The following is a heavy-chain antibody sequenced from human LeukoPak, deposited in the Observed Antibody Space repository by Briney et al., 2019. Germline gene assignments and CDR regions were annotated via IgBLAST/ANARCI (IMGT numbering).Heavy chain of an antibody. V-gene: IGHV4-59*01. CDR3: ANEGIAAAGHIDY. CDR1: GGSISSYY. D-gene: IGHD6-13*01. J-gene: IGHJ4*02. Sequence: SETLSLTCTVSGGSISSYYWSWIRQPPGQGLEWIGYIYYSGSTNYNPSLKSRVTISVDTSKNQFSLKLSSVTAADTAVYYCANEGIAAAGHIDYWGQGTLVTVSS. CDR2: IYYSGST.